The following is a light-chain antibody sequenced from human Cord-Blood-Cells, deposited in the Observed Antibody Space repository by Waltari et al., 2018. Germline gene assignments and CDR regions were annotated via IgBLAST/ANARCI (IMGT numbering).Light chain of an antibody. Sequence: QSALTQPPSASGSPGQSVTISCTGTSSDVGGYSYVSWYQQHPGKAPKLMIYEVSKRPSGVPDRFSGSKSGNTASLTVSGLQDEDEADYYCSSYAGSNKVFGGGTKLTVL. CDR1: SSDVGGYSY. J-gene: IGLJ2*01. V-gene: IGLV2-8*01. CDR2: EVS. CDR3: SSYAGSNKV.